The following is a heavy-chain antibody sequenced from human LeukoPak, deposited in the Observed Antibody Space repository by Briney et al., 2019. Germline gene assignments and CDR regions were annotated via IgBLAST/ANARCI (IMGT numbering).Heavy chain of an antibody. CDR2: IWSDGTNK. Sequence: GTSLRLSCAASGRTFSAYGMHWVRQAPGKGLEWVAFIWSDGTNKYYAESVRGRFTISKDNSKNTLYLQMNTLIIEETAVYYCASAAGAFDNWGRGTMITVSS. CDR3: ASAAGAFDN. CDR1: GRTFSAYG. V-gene: IGHV3-33*08. J-gene: IGHJ3*02. D-gene: IGHD6-13*01.